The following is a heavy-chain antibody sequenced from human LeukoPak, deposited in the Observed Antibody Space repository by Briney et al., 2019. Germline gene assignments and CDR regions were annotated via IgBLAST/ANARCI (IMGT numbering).Heavy chain of an antibody. Sequence: ASVKVSCKASGYTFTCYYMHWVRQAPGQGLEWMGWINPNSGGTNYAQKFQGRVTMTRDTSISTAYMQLSMLRSDDTAVYYCARLSYCSSTSCYLGYYYYYMDVWGKGTTVTVSS. V-gene: IGHV1-2*02. CDR2: INPNSGGT. J-gene: IGHJ6*03. D-gene: IGHD2-2*01. CDR1: GYTFTCYY. CDR3: ARLSYCSSTSCYLGYYYYYMDV.